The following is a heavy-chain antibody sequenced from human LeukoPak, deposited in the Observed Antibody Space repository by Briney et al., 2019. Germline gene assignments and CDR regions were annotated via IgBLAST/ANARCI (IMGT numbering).Heavy chain of an antibody. D-gene: IGHD2-2*01. CDR1: GGSISSYY. Sequence: SETLSLTCTVSGGSISSYYWGWIRLPPGKGLQWIGSIYHSGSTYYNPSLKSRVTISVDTSKNQFSLKLSSVTAADTAVYYCAKGYCRGNSCYDDRGAFDYWGQGTLVTVSS. J-gene: IGHJ4*02. CDR3: AKGYCRGNSCYDDRGAFDY. CDR2: IYHSGST. V-gene: IGHV4-38-2*02.